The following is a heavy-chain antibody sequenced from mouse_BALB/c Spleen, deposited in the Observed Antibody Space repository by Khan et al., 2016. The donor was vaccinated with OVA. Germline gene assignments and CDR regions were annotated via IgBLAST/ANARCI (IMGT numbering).Heavy chain of an antibody. Sequence: QVQLKESGPGLVAPSQSLSITCTVSGFSLTSYGVHWVRQRPGTGLEWLGVIWAGGSTNYNSALMSRLSISKDNSKSQFFLKMNSLQTDDTAMDYCARLEDIWGQGTTRTVSS. J-gene: IGHJ2*01. CDR3: ARLEDI. D-gene: IGHD1-3*01. CDR1: GFSLTSYG. CDR2: IWAGGST. V-gene: IGHV2-9*02.